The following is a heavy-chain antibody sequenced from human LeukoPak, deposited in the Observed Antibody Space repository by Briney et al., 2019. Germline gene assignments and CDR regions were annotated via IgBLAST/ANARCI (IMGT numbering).Heavy chain of an antibody. D-gene: IGHD4-17*01. CDR3: AKTGRPAAVYGDYFPYYYYGMDV. CDR2: ISGSGGST. J-gene: IGHJ6*02. Sequence: PGGSLRLSCAASGFTFSSYAMGWVRQAPGKGLEWVSAISGSGGSTYYADSVKGRFTISRDNSKNTLYLQMNSLRAEDTAVYYCAKTGRPAAVYGDYFPYYYYGMDVWGQGTTVTVSS. V-gene: IGHV3-23*01. CDR1: GFTFSSYA.